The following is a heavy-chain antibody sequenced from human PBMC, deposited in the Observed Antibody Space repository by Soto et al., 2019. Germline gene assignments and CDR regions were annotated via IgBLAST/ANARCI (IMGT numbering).Heavy chain of an antibody. Sequence: PGGSLRLSCAASGFTFDDYAMHWVRQAPGKGLEWVSGISWNSGSIGYADSVKGRFTISRDNAKNSLYLQMNSLRAEDTALYYCAKDKSPMIAPPYGMDVWGQGTTVTVSS. D-gene: IGHD3-22*01. CDR3: AKDKSPMIAPPYGMDV. V-gene: IGHV3-9*01. J-gene: IGHJ6*02. CDR1: GFTFDDYA. CDR2: ISWNSGSI.